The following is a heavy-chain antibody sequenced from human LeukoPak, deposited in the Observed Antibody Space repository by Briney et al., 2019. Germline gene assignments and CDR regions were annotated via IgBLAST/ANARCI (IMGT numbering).Heavy chain of an antibody. D-gene: IGHD5-12*01. CDR1: GFTFSSYS. V-gene: IGHV3-21*04. CDR2: ISSSSSYI. CDR3: ARNIVATITPYYYYYMDV. Sequence: PGGSLRLSCAASGFTFSSYSMNWVRQAPGKGLEWVSSISSSSSYIYYADSVKGRFTISRDNAKNSLYLQMNSLRAEDTAVYYCARNIVATITPYYYYYMDVWGKGTTVTVSS. J-gene: IGHJ6*03.